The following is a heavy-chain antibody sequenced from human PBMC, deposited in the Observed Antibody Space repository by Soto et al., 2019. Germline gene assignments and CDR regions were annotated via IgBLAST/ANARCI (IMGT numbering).Heavy chain of an antibody. V-gene: IGHV3-23*01. D-gene: IGHD3-16*02. Sequence: EVQLLESGGGLVQPGGSLRLSCAASGFPYESYAMSWVRQAQGKGLEWVSGINSGGTVAHYADSVKGRFAISRDNSKNTLSLEMNSLRADDTGLYYCAISTGGFGGLFVVPSDYWGQGTLVTVSS. CDR3: AISTGGFGGLFVVPSDY. J-gene: IGHJ4*02. CDR1: GFPYESYA. CDR2: INSGGTVA.